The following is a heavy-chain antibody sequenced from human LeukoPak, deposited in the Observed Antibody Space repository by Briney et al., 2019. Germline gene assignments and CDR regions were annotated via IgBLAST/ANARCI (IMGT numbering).Heavy chain of an antibody. D-gene: IGHD1-1*01. Sequence: TGGSLRLSCAASGITVSDNYMTWVRQAPGKGLECISVIYRNGSTYYADSVKDRFTISRDNSKNTLYLQINSLRAEDTAVYYCATNHLYWGQGTLVTVSS. V-gene: IGHV3-66*01. J-gene: IGHJ4*02. CDR2: IYRNGST. CDR1: GITVSDNY. CDR3: ATNHLY.